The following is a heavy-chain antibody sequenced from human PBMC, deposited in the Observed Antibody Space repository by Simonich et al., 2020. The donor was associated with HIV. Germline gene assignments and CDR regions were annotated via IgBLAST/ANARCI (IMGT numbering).Heavy chain of an antibody. D-gene: IGHD3-16*01. V-gene: IGHV3-30*07. CDR2: ISYYGSNK. CDR3: ASGGSISSVWADDY. J-gene: IGHJ4*02. CDR1: GFTFSSYA. Sequence: QVQLVESGGGVVQPGRSLRLSCAASGFTFSSYAMHWVRQAQGKGLEWVAVISYYGSNKYYADSVKGRFTISRDNSKNTLYLQMNSLRAEDTAVYYCASGGSISSVWADDYWGQGTLVTVSS.